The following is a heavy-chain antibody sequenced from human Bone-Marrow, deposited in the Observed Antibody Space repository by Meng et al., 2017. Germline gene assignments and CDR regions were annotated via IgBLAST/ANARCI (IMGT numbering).Heavy chain of an antibody. CDR1: GYTFTGYS. J-gene: IGHJ4*02. CDR2: INPNRGGT. Sequence: ASVKVSCKTSGYTFTGYSLHWVRQAPGQGLEWMGRINPNRGGTNYAQNFQGRVTVTSDTSINTVYMELYRLRSDDAAVYYCARERGDSRGFDDWAQGTLVTVSS. CDR3: ARERGDSRGFDD. V-gene: IGHV1-2*06. D-gene: IGHD3-22*01.